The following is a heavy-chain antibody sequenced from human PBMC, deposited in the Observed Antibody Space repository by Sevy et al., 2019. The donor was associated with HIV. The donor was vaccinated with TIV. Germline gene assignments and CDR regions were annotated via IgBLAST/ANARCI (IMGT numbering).Heavy chain of an antibody. J-gene: IGHJ5*02. CDR2: IYYSGST. D-gene: IGHD1-26*01. CDR1: GGSISSYY. V-gene: IGHV4-59*08. CDR3: ARHGKEDWFDP. Sequence: SETLSLTCTVSGGSISSYYWSWIRQPPGKGLEWIAYIYYSGSTKYNPSLKSRVTISVDTSKNQFSLKLGSVPAADTAVYYCARHGKEDWFDPWGQGTLVTVSS.